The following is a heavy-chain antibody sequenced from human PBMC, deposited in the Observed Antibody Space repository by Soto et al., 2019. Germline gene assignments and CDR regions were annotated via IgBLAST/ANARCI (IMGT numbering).Heavy chain of an antibody. CDR1: GGXIHTFS. D-gene: IGHD5-12*01. Sequence: EXLSLTGTICGGXIHTFSWVWVRHPAGNGLEFIGLIFSSGSTRFNPSLESRVAMSVDTYKNHFSLNLSYVTAADMAVYYCAREGSYSAYNFAHGIQLWSFDFWGQGALVTVSS. J-gene: IGHJ4*02. CDR3: AREGSYSAYNFAHGIQLWSFDF. V-gene: IGHV4-4*07. CDR2: IFSSGST.